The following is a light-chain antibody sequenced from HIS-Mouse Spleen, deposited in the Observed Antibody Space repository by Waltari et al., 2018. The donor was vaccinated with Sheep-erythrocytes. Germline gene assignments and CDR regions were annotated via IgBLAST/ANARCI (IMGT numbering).Light chain of an antibody. Sequence: QSALTQPRSVSGSPGQSVTISCTGTSSDVGGYNYVSWYQQHPGKAPKLMSYDVSKRPSGVPDRFSGSKSGNTVSLTISGLQAEDEADYYCCSYAGSYTLVFGGGTKLTVL. V-gene: IGLV2-11*01. CDR1: SSDVGGYNY. J-gene: IGLJ2*01. CDR3: CSYAGSYTLV. CDR2: DVS.